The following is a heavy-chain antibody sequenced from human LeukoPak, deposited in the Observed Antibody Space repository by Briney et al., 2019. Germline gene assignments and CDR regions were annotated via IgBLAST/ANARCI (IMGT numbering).Heavy chain of an antibody. Sequence: SQTLSLTCTVSGGSISSGYCWGWIRQPPGKGLEWIGSIYHSGSTYYNPSLKSRVTISVDTFKNQFSLKLSSVTAADTAVYYCAREDYYDSSGSRNAFDIWGQGTMVTVSS. CDR3: AREDYYDSSGSRNAFDI. CDR2: IYHSGST. D-gene: IGHD3-22*01. CDR1: GGSISSGYC. V-gene: IGHV4-38-2*02. J-gene: IGHJ3*02.